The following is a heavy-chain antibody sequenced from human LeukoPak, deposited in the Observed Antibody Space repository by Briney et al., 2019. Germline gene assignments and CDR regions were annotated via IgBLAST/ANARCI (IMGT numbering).Heavy chain of an antibody. V-gene: IGHV3-53*01. CDR2: IYSGGST. Sequence: ETLSLTCTVSGGSISSSSYYWGWVRQAPGKGLEWVSVIYSGGSTYYADSVKGRFTISRDKSKNTVYLQMNSLSAEDTAIYYCARVASTSPYFYGMDVWGQGTTVTVSS. CDR3: ARVASTSPYFYGMDV. J-gene: IGHJ6*02. CDR1: GGSISSSSYY.